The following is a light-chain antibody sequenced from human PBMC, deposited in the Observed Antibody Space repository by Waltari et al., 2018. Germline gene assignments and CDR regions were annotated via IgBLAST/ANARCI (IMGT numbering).Light chain of an antibody. CDR3: CSYAGSGTLV. V-gene: IGLV2-23*02. Sequence: QSALTQPASVSGSPGQSITISCTGTSSDVGTYDLVSWYQQHPGKAPKLMISEVTRRPAWVSNRCSGSKSGNTASLAVSGLQAEDEADYYCCSYAGSGTLVFGGGTKLTVL. J-gene: IGLJ2*01. CDR1: SSDVGTYDL. CDR2: EVT.